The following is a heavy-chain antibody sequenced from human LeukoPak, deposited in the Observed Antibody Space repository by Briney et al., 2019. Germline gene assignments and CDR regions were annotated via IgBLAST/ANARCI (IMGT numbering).Heavy chain of an antibody. CDR1: GFTFSSYG. CDR2: IWYDGSNK. CDR3: AKGSMVLSYYYYMDV. D-gene: IGHD3-16*01. V-gene: IGHV3-33*06. J-gene: IGHJ6*03. Sequence: QPGGSLRLPCAASGFTFSSYGMHWVRQAPGNGLEWVAVIWYDGSNKYYADSVKGRFTISRDNSKNTLFLQMNSLRAEDTAVYYCAKGSMVLSYYYYMDVWGKGTTVTVSS.